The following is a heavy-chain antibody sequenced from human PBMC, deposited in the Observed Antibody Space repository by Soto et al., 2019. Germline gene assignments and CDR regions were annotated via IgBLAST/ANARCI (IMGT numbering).Heavy chain of an antibody. CDR2: IYYSGST. CDR3: ARLGVTVVVVAATFDP. CDR1: GGSISSSSYY. J-gene: IGHJ5*02. D-gene: IGHD2-15*01. V-gene: IGHV4-39*01. Sequence: QLQLQESGPGLVKPSETLSLTCTVSGGSISSSSYYWGWIRQPPGKGLEWIGSIYYSGSTYYNPSLKSRVTRSVDTSKNQFSLKLSSVTAADAAVYYCARLGVTVVVVAATFDPWGQGTLVTVSS.